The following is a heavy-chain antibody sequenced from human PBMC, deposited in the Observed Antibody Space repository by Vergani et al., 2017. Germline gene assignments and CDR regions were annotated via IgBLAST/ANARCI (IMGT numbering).Heavy chain of an antibody. CDR2: IYYSGST. CDR1: GGSISSYY. Sequence: QVQLQESGPGLVKPSETLSLTCTVSGGSISSYYWSWIRQPPGKGLEWIGYIYYSGSTNYNPSLKSRVTISVDTSKNQFSLKLSSVTAAATAVYYCARGLKSSSNVEGIWGQGTLVTVSS. V-gene: IGHV4-59*01. J-gene: IGHJ4*02. CDR3: ARGLKSSSNVEGI. D-gene: IGHD6-6*01.